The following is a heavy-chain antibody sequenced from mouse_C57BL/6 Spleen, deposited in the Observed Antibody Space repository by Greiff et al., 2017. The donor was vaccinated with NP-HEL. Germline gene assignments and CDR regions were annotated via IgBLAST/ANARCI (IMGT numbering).Heavy chain of an antibody. CDR2: ISNGGGST. CDR3: ARQTLYDGYYVGAMDY. J-gene: IGHJ4*01. V-gene: IGHV5-12*01. CDR1: GFTFSDYY. Sequence: EVMLVESGGGLVQPGGSLKLSCAASGFTFSDYYMYWVRQTPEKRLEWVAYISNGGGSTYYPDTVKGRFTISRDNAKNTLYLQMSRLKSEDTAMYYCARQTLYDGYYVGAMDYWGQGTSVTVSS. D-gene: IGHD2-3*01.